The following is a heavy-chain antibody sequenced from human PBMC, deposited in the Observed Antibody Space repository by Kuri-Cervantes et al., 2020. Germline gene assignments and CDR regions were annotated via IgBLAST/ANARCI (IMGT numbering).Heavy chain of an antibody. Sequence: GGSQRLSCAASGFTFSSYGMQWVRQAPGKGLEWVAVISYDGSNKYYADSVKGRFTISRDNAKNSLYLQMNSLRAEDTAVYYCARICKGSWYYYNIPQTHYYYYYMDVWGKGTTVTVSS. CDR1: GFTFSSYG. CDR3: ARICKGSWYYYNIPQTHYYYYYMDV. J-gene: IGHJ6*03. D-gene: IGHD6-13*01. V-gene: IGHV3-30*03. CDR2: ISYDGSNK.